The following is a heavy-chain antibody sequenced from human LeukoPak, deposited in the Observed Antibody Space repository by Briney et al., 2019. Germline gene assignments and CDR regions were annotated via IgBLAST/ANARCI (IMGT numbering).Heavy chain of an antibody. CDR3: IRTRAMDV. Sequence: GGSLRLSCVASGFTFSSYWMHWVRQAPGKGLVWVSCINSDGSITSYADSVKGRFTISRDNAKNTLYLQMNSLRAEDTAVYYCIRTRAMDVWGQGTTVTVSS. V-gene: IGHV3-74*01. CDR1: GFTFSSYW. CDR2: INSDGSIT. J-gene: IGHJ6*02.